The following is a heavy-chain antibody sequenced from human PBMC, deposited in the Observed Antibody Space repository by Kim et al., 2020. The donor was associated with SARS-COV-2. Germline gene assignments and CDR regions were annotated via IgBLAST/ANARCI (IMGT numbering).Heavy chain of an antibody. V-gene: IGHV4-34*01. Sequence: NSNPSLKSRGNISVDTSKNQFSLELSSVTAADTAVYYCARTTVYYYGMDVWGQGTTVTVSS. CDR3: ARTTVYYYGMDV. J-gene: IGHJ6*02. D-gene: IGHD4-17*01.